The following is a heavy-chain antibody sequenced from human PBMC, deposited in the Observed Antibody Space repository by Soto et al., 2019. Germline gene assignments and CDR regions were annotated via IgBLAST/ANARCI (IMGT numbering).Heavy chain of an antibody. CDR1: GYTFTSYG. V-gene: IGHV1-18*01. Sequence: QVQLVQSGAEVKKPGASVKVSCKASGYTFTSYGISWVRQAPGQGLEWMGWISAYNGNTNYAQKLQGRVTMTTDTSTSTAYMELRSRRSDDTAVYYCARDDPIAVAGTDYYYYGMDVWGQGTTVTVSS. CDR2: ISAYNGNT. CDR3: ARDDPIAVAGTDYYYYGMDV. J-gene: IGHJ6*02. D-gene: IGHD6-19*01.